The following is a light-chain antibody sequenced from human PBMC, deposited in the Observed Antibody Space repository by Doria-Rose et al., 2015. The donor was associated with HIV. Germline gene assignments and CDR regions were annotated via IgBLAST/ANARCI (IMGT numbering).Light chain of an antibody. CDR2: DAS. V-gene: IGKV3-20*01. Sequence: EIVLTQSPGTLSLSPGARATLSCRASQRGKSRSLASYRQKPGQTTRLLIYDASTRATGIPDRFSGSGSGTDFTLTISRLEPEDVAVYYCQQYGTSRGTFGQGTRLEIK. CDR3: QQYGTSRGT. J-gene: IGKJ5*01. CDR1: QRGKSRS.